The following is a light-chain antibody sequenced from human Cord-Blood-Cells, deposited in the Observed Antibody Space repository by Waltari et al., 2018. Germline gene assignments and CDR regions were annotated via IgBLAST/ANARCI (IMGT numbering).Light chain of an antibody. J-gene: IGLJ2*01. Sequence: SYELTQPPSVSVSPGQTARITCPGDALPKKYAYWYQQKSGPAPVLVIYAESKRPPGIPERFSGSSSGTMATLTISGAQVEDEADYYCYSTDSSGKIGVVFGGGTKLTVL. CDR2: AES. CDR1: ALPKKY. V-gene: IGLV3-10*01. CDR3: YSTDSSGKIGVV.